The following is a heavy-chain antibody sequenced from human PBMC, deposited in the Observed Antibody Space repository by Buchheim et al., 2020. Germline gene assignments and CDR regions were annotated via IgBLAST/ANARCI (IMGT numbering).Heavy chain of an antibody. D-gene: IGHD6-19*01. CDR2: INHSGST. Sequence: QVQLQQWGAGLLKPSETLSLTCAVYGGSFSGYYWSWIRQPPGKGLEWIGEINHSGSTNYNPSLKSRVTISVDTSKNQFSLKLRSVTAADTAVYYCARGPFAYLPYSGGWKSYYYYGMDVWGQGTT. V-gene: IGHV4-34*01. CDR1: GGSFSGYY. CDR3: ARGPFAYLPYSGGWKSYYYYGMDV. J-gene: IGHJ6*02.